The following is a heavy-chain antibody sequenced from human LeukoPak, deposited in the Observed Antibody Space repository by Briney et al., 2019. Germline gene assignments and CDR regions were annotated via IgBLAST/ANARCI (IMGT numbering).Heavy chain of an antibody. V-gene: IGHV3-64*01. J-gene: IGHJ6*03. CDR2: ISSNGGST. D-gene: IGHD4-11*01. Sequence: PGGSLRLSCAASGFTFSSYAMHWVRQAPGRGLEYVSAISSNGGSTYYANSVKGRFTISRDNSKNTLYLQMGSLRAEDMAVYYCAREPLQRGYYYYYYMDVWGKGTTVTVSS. CDR1: GFTFSSYA. CDR3: AREPLQRGYYYYYYMDV.